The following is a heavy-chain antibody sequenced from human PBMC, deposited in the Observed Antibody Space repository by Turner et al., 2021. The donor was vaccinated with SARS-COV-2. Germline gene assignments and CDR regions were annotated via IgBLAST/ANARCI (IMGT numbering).Heavy chain of an antibody. V-gene: IGHV1-69*01. CDR2: IIPIFGTA. CDR3: ARVGVGGSSWPKDFDY. J-gene: IGHJ4*02. CDR1: GGTFSTYA. D-gene: IGHD6-13*01. Sequence: QVQLVQSGAEVKKPGSSVKVSCKASGGTFSTYAITWVRQAPGQGLEWMGGIIPIFGTANCAQKFQGRVTITADESTGTAYMELGSLRSEDTAVYSCARVGVGGSSWPKDFDYWGQGTLVTVSS.